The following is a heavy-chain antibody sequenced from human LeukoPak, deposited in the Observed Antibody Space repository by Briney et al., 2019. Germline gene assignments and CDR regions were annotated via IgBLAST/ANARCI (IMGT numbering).Heavy chain of an antibody. Sequence: GESLKISCKGSGYSFTSYWITWVRQMPGKGLEWMGRIDPSDSYTNYSPSFQGHVTISADKSISTAYLQWRSLKASDNAMYYCAATVRGVIIYRWGKGTLDTVSS. CDR2: IDPSDSYT. V-gene: IGHV5-10-1*01. J-gene: IGHJ5*02. D-gene: IGHD3-10*01. CDR3: AATVRGVIIYR. CDR1: GYSFTSYW.